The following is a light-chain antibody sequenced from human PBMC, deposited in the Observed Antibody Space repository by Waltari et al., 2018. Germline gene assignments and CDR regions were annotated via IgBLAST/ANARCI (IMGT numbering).Light chain of an antibody. CDR3: QQYKNYPVT. J-gene: IGKJ2*01. CDR2: AAS. V-gene: IGKV1-39*01. Sequence: DIKLTQSPSSLSASVGDRVIITCLASQSISIYLNWYQQKPGKAPKLLIYAASSLQSGVPSRFSGSGSGTDFTLTISSLQPEDFATYYCQQYKNYPVTFGQGTKLEIK. CDR1: QSISIY.